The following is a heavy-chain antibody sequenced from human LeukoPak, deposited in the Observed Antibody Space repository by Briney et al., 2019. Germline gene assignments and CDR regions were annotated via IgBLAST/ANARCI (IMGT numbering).Heavy chain of an antibody. D-gene: IGHD2-2*01. CDR1: GFTFSSSA. V-gene: IGHV3-23*01. Sequence: GGSLRLSCAASGFTFSSSAMSWVRQAPGKGLEWVSGISGRGGSTYYADSVKGRFTISRDNSKNTLYLQMNSLRAEDTAVYYCAKEDCSSTSCYSEYYFDYWGQGTLVTVSS. CDR3: AKEDCSSTSCYSEYYFDY. CDR2: ISGRGGST. J-gene: IGHJ4*02.